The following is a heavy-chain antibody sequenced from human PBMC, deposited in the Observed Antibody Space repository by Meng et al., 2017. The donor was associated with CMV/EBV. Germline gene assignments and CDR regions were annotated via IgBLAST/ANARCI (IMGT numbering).Heavy chain of an antibody. CDR1: GFTFSSYS. CDR2: ISSSSSYI. J-gene: IGHJ4*02. D-gene: IGHD3-22*01. Sequence: GEFLKISCAASGFTFSSYSMNWVRQAPGKGLEWVSSISSSSSYIYYADLVKGRFTISRDNAKNSLYLQMNSLRAEDTAVYYCARDDSSYWGQGTLVTVSS. CDR3: ARDDSSY. V-gene: IGHV3-21*01.